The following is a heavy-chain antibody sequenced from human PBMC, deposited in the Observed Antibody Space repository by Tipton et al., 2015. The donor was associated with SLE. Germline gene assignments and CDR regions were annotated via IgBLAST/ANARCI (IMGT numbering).Heavy chain of an antibody. V-gene: IGHV3-74*01. J-gene: IGHJ2*01. CDR1: GFTFSIYW. D-gene: IGHD2-15*01. CDR2: IPNDGIST. Sequence: SLRLSCAASGFTFSIYWMHWVRQASGKGLVWVSAIPNDGISTSYADSVKGRFTIASDSAKNTLYLQMNSLRAEDTAIYYCTRVDRDCSGGSCNTFDLWGRGTLVTVSS. CDR3: TRVDRDCSGGSCNTFDL.